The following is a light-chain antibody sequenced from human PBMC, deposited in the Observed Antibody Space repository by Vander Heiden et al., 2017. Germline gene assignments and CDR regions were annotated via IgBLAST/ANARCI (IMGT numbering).Light chain of an antibody. J-gene: IGLJ2*01. Sequence: QSVLTQPPSVSAASGQRVTISCSGITSNIEGNSVSWYQQVPGTVPKLLIYDNDKRPSGIPDRFSGSKSATSATLVITGLQTGDEANYYCGTWDSSLSVVVFGGETRLTVL. CDR1: TSNIEGNS. V-gene: IGLV1-51*01. CDR3: GTWDSSLSVVV. CDR2: DND.